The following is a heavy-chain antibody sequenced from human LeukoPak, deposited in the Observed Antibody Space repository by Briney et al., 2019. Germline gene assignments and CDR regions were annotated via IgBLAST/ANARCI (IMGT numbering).Heavy chain of an antibody. CDR2: ISAYNGNT. J-gene: IGHJ6*02. D-gene: IGHD6-19*01. V-gene: IGHV1-18*01. Sequence: ASVKVSCKASGYRFTSYGITWVRQAPGQGLEWMGWISAYNGNTNYAQKLQGRVTLTTDTSTSTAYMELRSLRSDDTAVYYCARGVAGRGYHYYGMDVWGQGTTVTVSS. CDR1: GYRFTSYG. CDR3: ARGVAGRGYHYYGMDV.